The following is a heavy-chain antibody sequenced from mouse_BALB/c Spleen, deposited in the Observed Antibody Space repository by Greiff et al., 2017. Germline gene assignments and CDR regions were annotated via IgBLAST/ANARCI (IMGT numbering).Heavy chain of an antibody. D-gene: IGHD2-4*01. Sequence: QVQLQQSGPELVKPGASVKMSCKASGYTFTSYWMHWVKQRPGQGLEWIGYINPSTGYTEYNQKFKDKATLTADKSSSTAYMQLSSLTSEDSAVYYCARYGGLRRGNAMDYWGQGTSVTVSS. V-gene: IGHV1-7*01. CDR3: ARYGGLRRGNAMDY. J-gene: IGHJ4*01. CDR1: GYTFTSYW. CDR2: INPSTGYT.